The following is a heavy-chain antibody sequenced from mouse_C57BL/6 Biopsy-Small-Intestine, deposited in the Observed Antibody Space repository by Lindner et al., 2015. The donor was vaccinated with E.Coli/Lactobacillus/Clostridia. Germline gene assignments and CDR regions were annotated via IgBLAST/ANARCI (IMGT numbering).Heavy chain of an antibody. Sequence: VQLQESGAEVVKPGASVKISCKASGYAFSNYWMNWVKQRPGKGLEWIGQIYPGDGNTNYNGKFKGKATLTADKSSNTAYMQLSSLTSEDSAVYFCASDAGTDVWGTGTTVTVSS. V-gene: IGHV1-80*01. CDR3: ASDAGTDV. CDR2: IYPGDGNT. J-gene: IGHJ1*03. CDR1: GYAFSNYW. D-gene: IGHD4-1*01.